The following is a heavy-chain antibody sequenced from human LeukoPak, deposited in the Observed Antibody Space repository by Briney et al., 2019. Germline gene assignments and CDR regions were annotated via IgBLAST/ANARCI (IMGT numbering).Heavy chain of an antibody. CDR3: ARSSVTGAFDI. CDR2: INWNGGST. Sequence: GGSLRLSCAASGFTFDDYGMSWVRQAPGKGMEWVSGINWNGGSTGYADSVKGRFTISRDNAKNSLYLQMNSLRAEDTALYHCARSSVTGAFDIWGQGTMVTVSS. V-gene: IGHV3-20*01. J-gene: IGHJ3*02. D-gene: IGHD6-19*01. CDR1: GFTFDDYG.